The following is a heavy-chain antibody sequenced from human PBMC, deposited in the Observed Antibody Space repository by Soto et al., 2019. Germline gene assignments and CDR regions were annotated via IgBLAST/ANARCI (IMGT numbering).Heavy chain of an antibody. CDR2: ITPLFGTT. V-gene: IGHV1-69*01. Sequence: QVPLVQSGADVKKPGSSVKVSCKASGGTFSSYGISWVRQAPGQGLEWMGGITPLFGTTDYAQKLQGRVTITADESTNTVYMDVSSLRSEDTAVYYCARTRRETYLRDAFDIWGQGTMVTVSS. CDR3: ARTRRETYLRDAFDI. CDR1: GGTFSSYG. J-gene: IGHJ3*02.